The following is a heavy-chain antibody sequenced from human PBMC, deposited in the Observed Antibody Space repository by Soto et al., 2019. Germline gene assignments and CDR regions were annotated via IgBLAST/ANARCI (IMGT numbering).Heavy chain of an antibody. V-gene: IGHV3-48*03. CDR2: ISSTGGTI. J-gene: IGHJ5*02. CDR3: ARARNQIFDL. Sequence: PGGSLRLSCAASGFTFSSYEMNWVRQAPGKGLEWVSYISSTGGTIYYADSVKGRFTISRDNAKNSLYLQMNSLRAEDTAVYYCARARNQIFDLWGQGTLVTVYS. CDR1: GFTFSSYE.